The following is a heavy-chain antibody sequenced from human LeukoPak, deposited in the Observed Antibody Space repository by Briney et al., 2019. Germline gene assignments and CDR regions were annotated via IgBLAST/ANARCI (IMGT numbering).Heavy chain of an antibody. Sequence: GASVKVSCKASGYTFTSYYMHWVRQAPGQGLEWMGIINPSGGSTSYAQKFQGRVTMTRDMSTSTVYMELSSLRSEDTAVYYCARERSQLDDYGDYDAFDIWGQGTMVTVSS. D-gene: IGHD4-17*01. CDR2: INPSGGST. J-gene: IGHJ3*02. CDR1: GYTFTSYY. CDR3: ARERSQLDDYGDYDAFDI. V-gene: IGHV1-46*01.